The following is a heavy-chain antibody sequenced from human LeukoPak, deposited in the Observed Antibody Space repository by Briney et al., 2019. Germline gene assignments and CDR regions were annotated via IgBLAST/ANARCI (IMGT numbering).Heavy chain of an antibody. CDR1: GFTFSSYS. CDR2: INSRSTTI. CDR3: ARSSSSWSSPFDY. V-gene: IGHV3-48*04. Sequence: TGGSLRLSCAASGFTFSSYSMNWVRQAPGKGLEWVSYINSRSTTIYYADSVKGRFTISRDNAKNSLYLQMNSLRAEDTAVYYCARSSSSWSSPFDYWGQGTLVTVSS. J-gene: IGHJ4*02. D-gene: IGHD6-13*01.